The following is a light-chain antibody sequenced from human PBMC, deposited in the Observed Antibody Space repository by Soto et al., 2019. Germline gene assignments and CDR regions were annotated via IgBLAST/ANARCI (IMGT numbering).Light chain of an antibody. CDR3: QQYYTTPWT. Sequence: DCMMTQCPDSRAGFLGGGGTINCKSSQSLFYSSNNKDYLGWYQQKPGQPPKLLIHWASTRESGVPDRFSGSGSGTDFTLTISSLQAEDVAVYYCQQYYTTPWTFGQGTKVDIK. J-gene: IGKJ1*01. CDR2: WAS. V-gene: IGKV4-1*01. CDR1: QSLFYSSNNKDY.